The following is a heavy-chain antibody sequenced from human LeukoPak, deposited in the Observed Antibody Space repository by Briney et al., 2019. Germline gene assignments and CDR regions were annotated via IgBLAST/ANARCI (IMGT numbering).Heavy chain of an antibody. Sequence: ASVKVSCKASGYTFIAYYMHWVRQAPGQGPEWMGWINPNSGGTNYAQKFQGRVTMTRDTSISTAYMELSRLRSDDTAVYYCARTHDFWSELLDYWGQGTLVTVSS. CDR3: ARTHDFWSELLDY. CDR2: INPNSGGT. CDR1: GYTFIAYY. V-gene: IGHV1-2*02. D-gene: IGHD3-3*01. J-gene: IGHJ4*02.